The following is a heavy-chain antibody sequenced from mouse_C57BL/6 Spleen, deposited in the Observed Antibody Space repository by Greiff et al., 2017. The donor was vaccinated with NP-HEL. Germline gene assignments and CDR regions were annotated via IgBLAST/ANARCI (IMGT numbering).Heavy chain of an antibody. CDR3: ARGDYGNYLYYFDY. V-gene: IGHV1-61*01. D-gene: IGHD2-1*01. Sequence: QVQLQQPGAELVRPGSSVKLSCKASGYTFTSYWMDWVKQRPGQGLEWIGNIYPSDSETHYNQKFKDKATLTVDKSSSTAYMQLSSLTSEGSAFYYCARGDYGNYLYYFDYWGQGTTLTVSS. J-gene: IGHJ2*01. CDR1: GYTFTSYW. CDR2: IYPSDSET.